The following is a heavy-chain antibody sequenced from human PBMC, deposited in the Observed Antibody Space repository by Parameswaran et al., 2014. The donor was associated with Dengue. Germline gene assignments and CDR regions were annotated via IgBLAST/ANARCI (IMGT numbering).Heavy chain of an antibody. J-gene: IGHJ3*02. Sequence: WVRQAPGQGLQWMGGIIPIFGAIHYAQRFQGRVTITADESTGTVYMELNSLRHEDTAVFYCASGPPCGADCYSSAFEIWGQRGQRSPSPQ. CDR3: ASGPPCGADCYSSAFEI. CDR2: IIPIFGAI. V-gene: IGHV1-69*01. D-gene: IGHD2-21*02.